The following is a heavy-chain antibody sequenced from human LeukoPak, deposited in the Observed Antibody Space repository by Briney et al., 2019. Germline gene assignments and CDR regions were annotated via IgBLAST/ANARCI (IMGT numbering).Heavy chain of an antibody. CDR1: GYTFTGYY. Sequence: ASVKVSCKASGYTFTGYYMHWVRQAPGQGLEWMGRINPNSGGTNYAQKFQGRVTMTRDTSLSTAYMEVSRLRSDDTAVYYCARGLPYCSGGSCQRYYYMDVWGKGTTVTVSS. J-gene: IGHJ6*03. CDR2: INPNSGGT. V-gene: IGHV1-2*06. CDR3: ARGLPYCSGGSCQRYYYMDV. D-gene: IGHD2-15*01.